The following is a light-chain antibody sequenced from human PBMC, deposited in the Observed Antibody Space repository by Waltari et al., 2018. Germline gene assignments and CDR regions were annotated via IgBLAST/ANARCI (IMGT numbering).Light chain of an antibody. Sequence: QSALTQPASVSGSPGQSITIPCMGTSSDVGGYNFVSWYQQHPGKAPKLMIYDVTKRPSGVSKRFSGAKSCNTASLTISGLQAEDEADYYCCSYVGGGTLVFGGGTNVTVL. J-gene: IGLJ2*01. CDR2: DVT. CDR1: SSDVGGYNF. CDR3: CSYVGGGTLV. V-gene: IGLV2-23*02.